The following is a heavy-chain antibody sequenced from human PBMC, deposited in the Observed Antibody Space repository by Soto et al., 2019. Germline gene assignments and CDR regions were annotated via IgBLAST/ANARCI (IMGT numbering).Heavy chain of an antibody. V-gene: IGHV3-33*01. J-gene: IGHJ4*02. CDR1: RFTFSDYG. CDR2: IWHDGLKK. Sequence: QVQLVESGGGVGQPERSLRLSCVASRFTFSDYGMHWVRQAPGKGLEWVAVIWHDGLKKDYVDPVKGRFTVSRDNSKNTLYLQMNSLRVEDTATYYCARDRGADAPIDFWGQGTLVTVSS. CDR3: ARDRGADAPIDF.